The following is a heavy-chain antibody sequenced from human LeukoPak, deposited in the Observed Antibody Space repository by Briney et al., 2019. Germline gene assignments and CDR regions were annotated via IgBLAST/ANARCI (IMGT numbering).Heavy chain of an antibody. Sequence: AETLSLTCMLSGGSISSYYWTWIRRPAGKGLEWIGRIYTSGSTNYNPSLKSRVTISVDTSKNQFSLKLSSVTAADTAVYYCARGRGYLAVAGSYYFDYWGQGTRVSVSS. J-gene: IGHJ4*02. CDR3: ARGRGYLAVAGSYYFDY. CDR1: GGSISSYY. CDR2: IYTSGST. D-gene: IGHD6-19*01. V-gene: IGHV4-4*07.